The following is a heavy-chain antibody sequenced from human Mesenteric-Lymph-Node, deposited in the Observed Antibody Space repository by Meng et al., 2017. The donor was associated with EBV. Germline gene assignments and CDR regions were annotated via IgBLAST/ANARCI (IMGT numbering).Heavy chain of an antibody. CDR3: ARDDYTNYVLDY. J-gene: IGHJ4*02. CDR1: GFTFRSYT. V-gene: IGHV3-21*01. Sequence: EVQLVEWGGGRVRPGGSLRLSCAASGFTFRSYTFNWVRQAPGRGLEWVSAISSSSGSISYADSVKGRFTISRDNAKNSLYLQMNSMRAEDTAVYYCARDDYTNYVLDYWGQGTMVTVSS. CDR2: ISSSSGSI. D-gene: IGHD4-11*01.